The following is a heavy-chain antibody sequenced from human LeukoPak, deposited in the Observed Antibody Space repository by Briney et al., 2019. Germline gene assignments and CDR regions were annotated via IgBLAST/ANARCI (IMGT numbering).Heavy chain of an antibody. Sequence: GGSLRLSCIASGFTVSTYYITRVRQAPGKGLEWLSSISGSSAYIYYADSVKGRFTISRDNAKNSLYLQMNSLRAEDTAVYYCATVPSDYWGQGTLVTVSS. CDR1: GFTVSTYY. CDR2: ISGSSAYI. CDR3: ATVPSDY. V-gene: IGHV3-21*01. J-gene: IGHJ4*02. D-gene: IGHD2-2*01.